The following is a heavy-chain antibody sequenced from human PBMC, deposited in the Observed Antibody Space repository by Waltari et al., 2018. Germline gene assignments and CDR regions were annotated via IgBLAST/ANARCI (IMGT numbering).Heavy chain of an antibody. V-gene: IGHV1-69*05. CDR1: GGTFSSYS. CDR3: ARGTYEFAWGASWDV. CDR2: IITPIFAAP. J-gene: IGHJ6*04. Sequence: QVQLVQSGAEVRKPGSSVTVSCRVSGGTFSSYSIPWGRQAPGQGLEWMGGIITPIFAAPDYAQKFQGRLTITTDASTTTAYMELSSLTSEDTAVYYCARGTYEFAWGASWDVWGEGTTVTVSS. D-gene: IGHD3-16*01.